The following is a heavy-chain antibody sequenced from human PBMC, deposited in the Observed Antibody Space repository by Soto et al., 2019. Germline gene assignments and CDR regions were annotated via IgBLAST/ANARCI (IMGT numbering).Heavy chain of an antibody. Sequence: GGSLRLSCAASGFTFSSYGMHWVRQAPGKGLEWVAVISYDGSNKYYADSVKGRFTISRDNSKNTLYLQMNSLRAEDTAVYYCAKGSTAMTYFDYWGQGTLVTVS. J-gene: IGHJ4*02. D-gene: IGHD5-18*01. CDR2: ISYDGSNK. V-gene: IGHV3-30*18. CDR3: AKGSTAMTYFDY. CDR1: GFTFSSYG.